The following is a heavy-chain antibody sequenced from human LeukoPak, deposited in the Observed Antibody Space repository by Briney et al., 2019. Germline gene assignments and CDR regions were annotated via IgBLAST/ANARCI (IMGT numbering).Heavy chain of an antibody. CDR1: GGTSSSYT. D-gene: IGHD3-10*01. Sequence: SVKVSCKASGGTSSSYTISWVRQAPGQGLEWMGRIIPILGIANYAQKFQGRVTITADKSTSTAYMELSSLRSEDTAVYYCAIRYGSGSSYFDYWGQGTLVTVSS. V-gene: IGHV1-69*02. CDR3: AIRYGSGSSYFDY. J-gene: IGHJ4*02. CDR2: IIPILGIA.